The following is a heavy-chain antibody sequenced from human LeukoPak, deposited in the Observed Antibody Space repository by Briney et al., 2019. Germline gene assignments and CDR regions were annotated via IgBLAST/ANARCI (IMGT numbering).Heavy chain of an antibody. D-gene: IGHD3-9*01. CDR3: AKVGDFDWLLGYFDY. V-gene: IGHV3-23*01. J-gene: IGHJ4*02. CDR1: GFTFSSYA. Sequence: PGGSLRLSCAASGFTFSSYAMSWVRQAPGKGLEWVSTLSGSGGSTYYADSVKGRFTISRDNSKNTLYLQMNSLRAEDTAVYYCAKVGDFDWLLGYFDYWGQGTLVTVSS. CDR2: LSGSGGST.